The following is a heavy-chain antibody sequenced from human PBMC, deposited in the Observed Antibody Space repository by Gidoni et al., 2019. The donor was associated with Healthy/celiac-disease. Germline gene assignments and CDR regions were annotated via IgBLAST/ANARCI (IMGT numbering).Heavy chain of an antibody. Sequence: QVQLQQWGAGLLKPSETLSLTCAVSGGSFSGYYWIWIRQPPGKGLEWIGKINHTGSTNYNPSLKSRVTISVDTSKNQFSLKLSSVTAADTAVYYCARGGKYQLLYIVDYYYGMDVWGQGTTVTVSS. J-gene: IGHJ6*02. D-gene: IGHD2-2*02. CDR1: GGSFSGYY. CDR2: INHTGST. V-gene: IGHV4-34*01. CDR3: ARGGKYQLLYIVDYYYGMDV.